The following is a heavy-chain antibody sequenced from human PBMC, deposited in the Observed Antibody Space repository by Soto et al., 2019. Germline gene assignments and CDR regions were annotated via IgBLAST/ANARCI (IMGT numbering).Heavy chain of an antibody. V-gene: IGHV6-1*01. CDR2: TYYRSKWYN. D-gene: IGHD3-3*01. CDR1: GDSVSSNSAA. J-gene: IGHJ6*02. CDR3: ARETQLTIFGVVPYYYYGIDV. Sequence: PSQTLSLTCAISGDSVSSNSAAWNWIRQSPSRGLEWLGRTYYRSKWYNDYAVSVKSRITINPDTSKNQFSLQLNSVTPEDTAVYYCARETQLTIFGVVPYYYYGIDVWGQGTTVTVSS.